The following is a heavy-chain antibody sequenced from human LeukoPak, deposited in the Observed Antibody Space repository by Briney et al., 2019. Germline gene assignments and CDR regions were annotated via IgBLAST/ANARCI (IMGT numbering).Heavy chain of an antibody. CDR1: GFTFSSYG. CDR2: IWYDGSIK. Sequence: PGRSLRLSCAASGFTFSSYGMHWVRQAPGKGLEWVAVIWYDGSIKSYADSVKGRFTISRDNSKNTLYLQMNGLRAEDTAVYYCAKALIPRDTAMVKGYWGQGTLVTVSS. V-gene: IGHV3-33*06. CDR3: AKALIPRDTAMVKGY. D-gene: IGHD5-18*01. J-gene: IGHJ4*02.